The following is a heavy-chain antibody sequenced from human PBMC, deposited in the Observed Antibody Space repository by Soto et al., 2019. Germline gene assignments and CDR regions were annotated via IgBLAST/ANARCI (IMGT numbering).Heavy chain of an antibody. CDR2: TNPKNDDT. CDR3: ARGRLDFDGRGYYHFDS. D-gene: IGHD3-22*01. V-gene: IGHV1-2*02. Sequence: ASVKVSCKASGSTFTAYYLHWMRQAPGQGLEWMGWTNPKNDDTNYAQTFHGSVTLTRDTSIMTAYMELSGLRTDDTAIYYCARGRLDFDGRGYYHFDSWGQGTLVTVSS. CDR1: GSTFTAYY. J-gene: IGHJ4*02.